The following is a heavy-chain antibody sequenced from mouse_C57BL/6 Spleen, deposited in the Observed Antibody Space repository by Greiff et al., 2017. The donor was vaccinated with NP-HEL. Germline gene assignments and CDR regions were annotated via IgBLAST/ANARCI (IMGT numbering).Heavy chain of an antibody. Sequence: EVQLQQSGPELVKPGASVKISCKASGYSFTGYYMNWVKQSPEKSLEWIGEINPSTGGTTYNQKFKAKATLTVDKSSSTAYMQLKSLTSEDSAVYYCARWGVVVDYGGQGTTLTVSS. D-gene: IGHD1-1*01. V-gene: IGHV1-42*01. J-gene: IGHJ2*01. CDR1: GYSFTGYY. CDR2: INPSTGGT. CDR3: ARWGVVVDY.